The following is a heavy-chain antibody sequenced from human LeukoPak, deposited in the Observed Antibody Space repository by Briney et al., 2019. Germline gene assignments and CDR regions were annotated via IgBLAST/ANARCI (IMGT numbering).Heavy chain of an antibody. CDR3: ARAGQTYSSGWSDWFDP. V-gene: IGHV3-30-3*01. Sequence: GGSLRLSCAASGFTFSSYAMHWVRQAPGKGLEWVAVISYDGSNKYYADSVKGRFTISRDNSKNTLYLQMNSLRAEDTAVYYCARAGQTYSSGWSDWFDPWGQGTLVTVSS. J-gene: IGHJ5*02. CDR2: ISYDGSNK. D-gene: IGHD6-19*01. CDR1: GFTFSSYA.